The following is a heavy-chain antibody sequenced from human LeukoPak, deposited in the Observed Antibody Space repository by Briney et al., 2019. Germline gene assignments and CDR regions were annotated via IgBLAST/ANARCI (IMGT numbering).Heavy chain of an antibody. CDR3: FASGWVDILTGYSDY. D-gene: IGHD3-9*01. V-gene: IGHV3-30-3*01. Sequence: GGSLRLSCAASGFTFSSYAMHWVRQAPGKGLEWVAVISYDGSNKYYADSVKGRFTISRDNSKNTLYLQMNSLRAEDTAVYYCFASGWVDILTGYSDYWGQGTLVTVSS. CDR2: ISYDGSNK. CDR1: GFTFSSYA. J-gene: IGHJ4*02.